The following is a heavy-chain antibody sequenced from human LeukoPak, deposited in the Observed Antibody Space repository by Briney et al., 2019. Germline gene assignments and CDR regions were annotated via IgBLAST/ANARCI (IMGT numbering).Heavy chain of an antibody. V-gene: IGHV4-59*08. CDR2: IYYSGST. CDR1: GGSISSYY. J-gene: IGHJ4*02. Sequence: SETLSLTCTVSGGSISSYYWSWIRQPPGRGLEWIGYIYYSGSTNYNPSLKSRVTISVDTSKNQFSLKLSSVTAADTAVYYCARQTLDYDSSGVFDYWGQGTLVTVSS. D-gene: IGHD3-22*01. CDR3: ARQTLDYDSSGVFDY.